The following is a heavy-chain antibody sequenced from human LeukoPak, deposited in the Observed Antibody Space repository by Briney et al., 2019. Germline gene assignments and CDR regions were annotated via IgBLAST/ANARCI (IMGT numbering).Heavy chain of an antibody. J-gene: IGHJ6*03. CDR1: GFTFSSYG. CDR2: IRYDGSNK. D-gene: IGHD6-19*01. CDR3: ARDPGDSSGWYGYYYYYMDV. V-gene: IGHV3-30*02. Sequence: GGSLRLSYAASGFTFSSYGMHWVRQAPGKGLEWVAFIRYDGSNKYYADSVKGRFTISRDNAKNSLYLQMNSLRAEDTAVYYCARDPGDSSGWYGYYYYYMDVWGKGTTVTVSS.